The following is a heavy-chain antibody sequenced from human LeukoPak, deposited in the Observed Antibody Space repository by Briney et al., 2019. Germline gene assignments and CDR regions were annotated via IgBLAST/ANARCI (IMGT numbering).Heavy chain of an antibody. CDR3: ARGGNYYDSSGSGLFDP. Sequence: EASVTVSCKASGYTFTSYDINWVRQATGQGLEWMGWMNPNSGNTGYAQKFQGRVTMTRNTSISTAYMELSSLRSEDTAVYYCARGGNYYDSSGSGLFDPWGQGTLVTVSS. J-gene: IGHJ5*02. CDR1: GYTFTSYD. V-gene: IGHV1-8*01. CDR2: MNPNSGNT. D-gene: IGHD3-22*01.